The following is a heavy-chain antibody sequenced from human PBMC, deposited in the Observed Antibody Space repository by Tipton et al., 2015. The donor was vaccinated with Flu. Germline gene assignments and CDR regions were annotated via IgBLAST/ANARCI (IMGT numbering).Heavy chain of an antibody. V-gene: IGHV4-39*07. J-gene: IGHJ4*02. D-gene: IGHD2-2*01. Sequence: TLSLTCSVSGGSISTTNSYWGWIRQPPGKGLEWIGSIDYSGSTFNNPSLKSRVTISVDTSKNQFSLKLSSVTAADTAVYFCARGDCSSTSCLDYWGQGTLVTVSS. CDR3: ARGDCSSTSCLDY. CDR2: IDYSGST. CDR1: GGSISTTNSY.